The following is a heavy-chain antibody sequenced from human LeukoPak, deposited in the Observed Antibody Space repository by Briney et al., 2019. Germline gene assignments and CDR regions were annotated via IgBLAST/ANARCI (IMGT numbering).Heavy chain of an antibody. CDR1: GYTFTGHY. CDR2: INPNSGGT. V-gene: IGHV1-2*04. Sequence: ASVKVSCKASGYTFTGHYMHWVRQAPGQGLEWMGWINPNSGGTNYAQKFQGWVTMTRDTSISTAYMELSRLRSDDTAVYYCARDRSERAVAGHFDYWGQGTLVTVSS. CDR3: ARDRSERAVAGHFDY. D-gene: IGHD6-19*01. J-gene: IGHJ4*02.